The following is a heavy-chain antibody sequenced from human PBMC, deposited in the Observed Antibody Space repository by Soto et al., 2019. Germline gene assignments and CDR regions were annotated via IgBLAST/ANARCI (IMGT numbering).Heavy chain of an antibody. J-gene: IGHJ3*02. CDR3: ARPTLAGSSWYLAFDI. V-gene: IGHV1-18*01. CDR1: GYTFGSYG. D-gene: IGHD6-13*01. CDR2: ISPNGNT. Sequence: ASVKVSCKSSGYTFGSYGITCVRQAPGQGLEWMGWISPNGNTNYAQKFQGRVTMTTDTSTSTAYMDLRSLRSDDTAVYYCARPTLAGSSWYLAFDIWGQGTMVTVSS.